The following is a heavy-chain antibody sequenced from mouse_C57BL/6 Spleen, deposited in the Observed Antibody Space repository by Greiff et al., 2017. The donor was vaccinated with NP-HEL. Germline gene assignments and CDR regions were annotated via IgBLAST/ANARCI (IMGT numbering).Heavy chain of an antibody. J-gene: IGHJ2*01. V-gene: IGHV1-64*01. CDR1: GYTFTSYW. CDR2: IHPNSGST. CDR3: ARIGDYYGSSPHFDY. Sequence: VQLQQPGAELVKPGASVKLSCKASGYTFTSYWMHWVKQRPGQGLEWIGMIHPNSGSTNYNEKFKSKATLTVDKSSSTAYMQLSSLTSEDSAVYYCARIGDYYGSSPHFDYWGQGTTLTVSS. D-gene: IGHD1-1*01.